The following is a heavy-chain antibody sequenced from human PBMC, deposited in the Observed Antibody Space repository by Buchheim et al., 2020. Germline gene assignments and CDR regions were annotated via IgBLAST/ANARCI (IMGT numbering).Heavy chain of an antibody. Sequence: EVQLVESGGGLVQPGGSLRLSCAASGFTFSSYSMNWVRQAPGKGLEWVSYISSSSSTIYYADSVKGRFTISSDNPKNSLYLQMNSLRDEDTAVYYCARDTSYGDLSYYYYGMDVWGQGTT. CDR2: ISSSSSTI. J-gene: IGHJ6*02. CDR1: GFTFSSYS. CDR3: ARDTSYGDLSYYYYGMDV. D-gene: IGHD4-17*01. V-gene: IGHV3-48*02.